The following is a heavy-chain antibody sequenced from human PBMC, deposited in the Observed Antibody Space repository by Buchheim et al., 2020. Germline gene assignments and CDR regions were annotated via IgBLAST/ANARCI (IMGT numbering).Heavy chain of an antibody. D-gene: IGHD3-3*01. Sequence: QVQLVESGGGVVQPGRSLRLSCAASGFTFSSYAMHWVRQAPGKGLEWVAVISYDGSNKYYADSVKGRFTISRDNSKTTLYLQMNSLRAEDTAVYYCARAEEGYYDFWSGYSDYWGQGTL. V-gene: IGHV3-30-3*01. CDR2: ISYDGSNK. J-gene: IGHJ4*02. CDR1: GFTFSSYA. CDR3: ARAEEGYYDFWSGYSDY.